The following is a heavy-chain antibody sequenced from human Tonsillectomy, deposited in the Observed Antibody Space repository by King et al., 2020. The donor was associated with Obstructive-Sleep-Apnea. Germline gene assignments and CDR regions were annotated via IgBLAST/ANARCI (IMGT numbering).Heavy chain of an antibody. J-gene: IGHJ6*02. V-gene: IGHV1-69*01. CDR1: GGTFSSYA. CDR2: IIPIFGTA. D-gene: IGHD1-14*01. Sequence: VQLVQSGAEVKKPGSSVKVSSKASGGTFSSYAISWVRQAPGQGLEWMGGIIPIFGTANYAQKFQGRVTITADESTSTAYMELSSLRSEDTAVYYCARPETTGTSFDYYGMDVWGQGTTVTVSS. CDR3: ARPETTGTSFDYYGMDV.